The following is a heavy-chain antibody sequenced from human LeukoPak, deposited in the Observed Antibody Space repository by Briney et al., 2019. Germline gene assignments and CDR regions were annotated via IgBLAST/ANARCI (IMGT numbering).Heavy chain of an antibody. CDR1: GFTFSSYW. CDR3: ARGLYHDYYGMDV. CDR2: VNTDGSST. V-gene: IGHV3-74*01. J-gene: IGHJ6*02. Sequence: PGGSLRLSCAASGFTFSSYWMHWVRQAPGKGLVWVSRVNTDGSSTSYADSVKGRFTISRDNAKNSQHLQMNSLRAEDTAVYYCARGLYHDYYGMDVWGQGTTVTVSS.